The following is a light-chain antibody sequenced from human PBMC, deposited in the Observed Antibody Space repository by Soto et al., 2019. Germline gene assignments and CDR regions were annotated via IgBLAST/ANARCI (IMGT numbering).Light chain of an antibody. CDR3: AAWDDSLNGSVV. CDR2: SNN. CDR1: SSNIGSNT. J-gene: IGLJ2*01. Sequence: QSLLTQPPSASGTPWQRVTISCSGSSSNIGSNTVNWYQQLPGTAPKLLIYSNNQRPSGVPDRFSGSKSGTSASLAISGLQSEDEADYYCAAWDDSLNGSVVFGGGNK. V-gene: IGLV1-44*01.